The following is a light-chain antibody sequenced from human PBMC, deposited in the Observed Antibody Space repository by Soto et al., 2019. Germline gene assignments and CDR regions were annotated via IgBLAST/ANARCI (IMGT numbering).Light chain of an antibody. J-gene: IGLJ1*01. CDR2: EVS. V-gene: IGLV2-8*01. Sequence: QSALTQPPSASGSPGQSVTISCTGTGSDVGGYNYVSWYQQHPGKAPKHMIYEVSKRPSGVPDRFSGSKSGNTASLTVSGLQAEDEADYYCSSYAGSNNFGVFGTGTKLTVL. CDR1: GSDVGGYNY. CDR3: SSYAGSNNFGV.